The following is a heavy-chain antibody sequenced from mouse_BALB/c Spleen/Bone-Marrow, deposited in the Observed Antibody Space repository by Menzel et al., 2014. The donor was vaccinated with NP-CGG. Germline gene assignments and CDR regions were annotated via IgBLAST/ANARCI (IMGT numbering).Heavy chain of an antibody. J-gene: IGHJ3*01. CDR3: ARLEGNYGSTIAY. Sequence: QVQLQQSGAELVRPGAPVKLSCKASGYSFTSYWMNWVKQRPGHGLEWIGMIHPSDTETRLNQRFKDKATLTVDKSSSTAYMQLNSPTSEDSAVYYCARLEGNYGSTIAYWGQGTLVTVSA. V-gene: IGHV1-61*01. CDR2: IHPSDTET. D-gene: IGHD1-1*01. CDR1: GYSFTSYW.